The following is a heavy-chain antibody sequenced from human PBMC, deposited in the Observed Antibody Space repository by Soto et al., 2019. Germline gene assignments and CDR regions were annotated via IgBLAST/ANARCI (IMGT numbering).Heavy chain of an antibody. CDR3: ARDDGTTGTTGDY. D-gene: IGHD1-1*01. CDR2: ISYDGSNK. J-gene: IGHJ4*02. Sequence: GGSLRLSCAAPGFSFSDAWMNWVRQAPGKGLEWVAVISYDGSNKYYADSVKGRFTISRDNSKNTLYLQMNSLRAEDTAVYYCARDDGTTGTTGDYWGQGTLVTVSS. CDR1: GFSFSDAW. V-gene: IGHV3-30-3*01.